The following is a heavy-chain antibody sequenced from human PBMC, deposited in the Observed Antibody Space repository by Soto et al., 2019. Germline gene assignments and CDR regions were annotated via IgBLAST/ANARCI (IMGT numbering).Heavy chain of an antibody. CDR1: GFTFSSYG. D-gene: IGHD6-6*01. J-gene: IGHJ4*02. Sequence: AGSLRLSCAASGFTFSSYGRHWVRQAPGKGLEWVAVISYDGSNKYYADSVKGRFTISRDNSKNTLYLQMNSLRAEDTAVYYCAKDRSSSLDYWGQGTLVTVSS. CDR2: ISYDGSNK. V-gene: IGHV3-30*18. CDR3: AKDRSSSLDY.